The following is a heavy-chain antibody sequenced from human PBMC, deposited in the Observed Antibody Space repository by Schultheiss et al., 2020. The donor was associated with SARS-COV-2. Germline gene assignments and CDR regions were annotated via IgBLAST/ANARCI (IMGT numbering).Heavy chain of an antibody. V-gene: IGHV3-21*01. Sequence: GGSLRLSCAASGFTFSSYAMSWVRQAPGKGLEWVSSISSSSSYIYYADSVKGRFTISRDNAKNTLYLQMNSLRAEDTAVYYATANYYDSSGYNFDYWGQGTLVTVSS. J-gene: IGHJ4*02. CDR2: ISSSSSYI. D-gene: IGHD3-22*01. CDR1: GFTFSSYA. CDR3: TANYYDSSGYNFDY.